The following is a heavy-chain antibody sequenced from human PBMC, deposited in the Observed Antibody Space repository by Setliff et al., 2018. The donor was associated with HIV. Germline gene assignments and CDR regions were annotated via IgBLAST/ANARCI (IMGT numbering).Heavy chain of an antibody. V-gene: IGHV4-39*01. D-gene: IGHD5-18*01. Sequence: PSETLSLTCTVSNGSISSSSYFWGWIRQPPGKGLEWIGNIFYSGSTYYNPSLKSRVLISVDTSKNQFSPKLSSVTAADTAVYYCARGAIQLWLRSYYYMDVWGKGTTVTVSS. CDR1: NGSISSSSYF. CDR2: IFYSGST. CDR3: ARGAIQLWLRSYYYMDV. J-gene: IGHJ6*03.